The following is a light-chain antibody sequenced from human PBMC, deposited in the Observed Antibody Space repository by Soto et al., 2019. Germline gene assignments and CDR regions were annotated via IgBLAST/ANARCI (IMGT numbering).Light chain of an antibody. CDR1: QGINNY. J-gene: IGKJ3*01. Sequence: DIQLTQSPSFLSASVGDRVTITCRASQGINNYLGWYQQKPGKAPKLLIYAASTLQSGVPSRFSGSGSGTELTLTISSLQPEDFATYYCQQLTSYPITFCPGTNVDI. CDR2: AAS. V-gene: IGKV1-9*01. CDR3: QQLTSYPIT.